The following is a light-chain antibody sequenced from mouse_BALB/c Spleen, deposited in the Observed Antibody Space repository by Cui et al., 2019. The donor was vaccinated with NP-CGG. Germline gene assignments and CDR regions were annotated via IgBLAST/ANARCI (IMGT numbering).Light chain of an antibody. CDR3: ALWYSNHWV. V-gene: IGLV1*01. J-gene: IGLJ1*01. Sequence: QAVVTKESALNTSPGETVTPTCRSSTGAVTTSNYANWVQEKPDHLFTGLVGGTNNRAPGVPARFSGSLIGDKAALTITGAQTEDEAIYFCALWYSNHWVFGGGTKLTVL. CDR2: GTN. CDR1: TGAVTTSNY.